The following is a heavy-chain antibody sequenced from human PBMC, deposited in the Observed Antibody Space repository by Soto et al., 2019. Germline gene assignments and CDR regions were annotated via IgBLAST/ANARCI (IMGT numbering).Heavy chain of an antibody. J-gene: IGHJ6*02. CDR2: IKQDGSEK. CDR1: GFTFSSYW. CDR3: ARVDGDPYYYYGMDV. D-gene: IGHD7-27*01. Sequence: GGSLRLSCAASGFTFSSYWMSWVRQAPGKGLEWVANIKQDGSEKYYVDSVKGRFTISRDNAKNSLYLQMNSLRAEDTAVYYCARVDGDPYYYYGMDVWGQGTTVTVSS. V-gene: IGHV3-7*03.